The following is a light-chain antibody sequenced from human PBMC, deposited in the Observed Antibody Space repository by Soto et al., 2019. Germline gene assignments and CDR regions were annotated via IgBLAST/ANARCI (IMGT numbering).Light chain of an antibody. Sequence: DIQMTQSPSTLSASVGDRVSITCRASQTIFSRLAWYQQKPGKAPKLLIYDASILESGVPSRFSGSGSGTEFTLTISGSGSGTEFTLTISSLQPDDIATYYCQQYNSFPWTFGQGTKV. V-gene: IGKV1-5*01. J-gene: IGKJ1*01. CDR1: QTIFSR. CDR2: DAS. CDR3: QQYNSFPWT.